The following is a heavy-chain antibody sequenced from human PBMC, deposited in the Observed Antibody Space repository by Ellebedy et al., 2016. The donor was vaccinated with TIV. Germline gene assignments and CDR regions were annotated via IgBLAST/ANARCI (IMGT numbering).Heavy chain of an antibody. CDR3: TRRSRIAAAATRGRFFDY. J-gene: IGHJ4*02. D-gene: IGHD6-13*01. V-gene: IGHV3-30*04. Sequence: GESLKISCAASGFTFSTYAMDWIRQTPGEGLEWVATILKDGSNKYYADSVKGRFTISRDDSKSIAYLQMNSLKTEDTAVYYCTRRSRIAAAATRGRFFDYWGQGTLVTVSS. CDR2: ILKDGSNK. CDR1: GFTFSTYA.